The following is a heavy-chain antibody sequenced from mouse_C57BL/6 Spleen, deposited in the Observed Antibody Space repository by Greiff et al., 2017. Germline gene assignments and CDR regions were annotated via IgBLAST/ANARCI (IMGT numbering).Heavy chain of an antibody. CDR1: GYSITSGYY. D-gene: IGHD2-1*01. Sequence: ESGPGLVKPSQSLSLTCSVTGYSITSGYYWNWIRQFPGNKLEWMGYISYDGSNNYNPSLKNRISITRDTSKNQFFLKLNSVTTEDTATYYCASLYSYYFDYWGQGTTLTVSS. CDR2: ISYDGSN. J-gene: IGHJ2*01. V-gene: IGHV3-6*01. CDR3: ASLYSYYFDY.